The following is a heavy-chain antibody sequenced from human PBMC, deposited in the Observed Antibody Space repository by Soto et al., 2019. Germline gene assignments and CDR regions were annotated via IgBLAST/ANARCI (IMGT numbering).Heavy chain of an antibody. Sequence: ASVKVSCKASGYTFTSYDINWVRQATGQGLEWMGWMNPNSGNTGYAQKFQGRVTMTRNTSISTAYMELSSLRSEDTAVYYCARCAGTTVTKIRGMELWGQGTSVSVSS. J-gene: IGHJ6*01. CDR2: MNPNSGNT. D-gene: IGHD4-17*01. V-gene: IGHV1-8*01. CDR3: ARCAGTTVTKIRGMEL. CDR1: GYTFTSYD.